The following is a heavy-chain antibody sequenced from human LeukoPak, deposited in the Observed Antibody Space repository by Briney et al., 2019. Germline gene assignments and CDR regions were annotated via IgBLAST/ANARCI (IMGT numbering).Heavy chain of an antibody. CDR2: ISGSGGST. CDR1: GFTFSSYA. Sequence: GGSLRLSCAASGFTFSSYAMSWVRQAPGKGLEWVSAISGSGGSTYYADSVKGRFTISRDNAKNSLYLQMNSLRAEDTAIYYCARRLDRSGLSGYWGQGTLVTVSS. J-gene: IGHJ4*02. CDR3: ARRLDRSGLSGY. D-gene: IGHD3-10*01. V-gene: IGHV3-23*01.